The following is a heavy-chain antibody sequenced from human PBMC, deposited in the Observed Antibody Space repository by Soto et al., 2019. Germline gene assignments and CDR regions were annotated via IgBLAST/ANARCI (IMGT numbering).Heavy chain of an antibody. Sequence: PSETLSLTCSVSGGSMKGYYWSWLRQAAGTGLEWIGRIYATGTTYYNPSLKSRVAMSLDSSKNQFSLRLTSVTAADTAVYYCARQDGRELQLSIDYWGQGTLVTVSS. CDR1: GGSMKGYY. D-gene: IGHD1-26*01. CDR3: ARQDGRELQLSIDY. V-gene: IGHV4-4*07. J-gene: IGHJ4*02. CDR2: IYATGTT.